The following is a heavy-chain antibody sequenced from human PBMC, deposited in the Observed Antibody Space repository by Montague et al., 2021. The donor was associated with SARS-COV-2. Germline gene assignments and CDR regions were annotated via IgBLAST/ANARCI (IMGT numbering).Heavy chain of an antibody. CDR3: ARDRRGMAMAGRAYYYYMDV. CDR2: ISTSGSS. Sequence: TLSLTCSVSGASISSANDYWTWTRQPAGKGLEWIGHISTSGSSSYNPSLKSRVTIILDTSKQQFSLELTSVTAADTAVYYCARDRRGMAMAGRAYYYYMDVWGKGTTVTVSS. D-gene: IGHD6-19*01. J-gene: IGHJ6*03. V-gene: IGHV4-61*09. CDR1: GASISSANDY.